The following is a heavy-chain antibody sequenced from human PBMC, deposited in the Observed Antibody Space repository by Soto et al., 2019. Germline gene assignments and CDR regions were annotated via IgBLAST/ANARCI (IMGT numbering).Heavy chain of an antibody. CDR3: AHRPKTDYTSGWYDYCDV. CDR2: IYWDDDK. J-gene: IGHJ4*02. D-gene: IGHD6-19*01. V-gene: IGHV2-5*02. Sequence: SGPTLVNPTQTLALTCTFSGFSLDTDEMGVSWIRQPPGKALEWLGIIYWDDDKRYNPSLRSRLTITKDTSKTQVVLTMTNVGPADTATYYCAHRPKTDYTSGWYDYCDVWGQGILVTVS. CDR1: GFSLDTDEMG.